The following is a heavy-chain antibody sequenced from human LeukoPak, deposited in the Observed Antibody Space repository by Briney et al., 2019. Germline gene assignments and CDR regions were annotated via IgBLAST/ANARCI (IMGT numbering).Heavy chain of an antibody. Sequence: ASVKVSCKASGYTFTGYYMHWVRQAPGQGLEGMGWINPNSGGTNYAQKFQGRVTMTRDTSSSTAYMELSRLRSDDTAVYYCARAGVWFGEITDYWGQGTLVTVSS. J-gene: IGHJ4*02. V-gene: IGHV1-2*02. CDR1: GYTFTGYY. CDR2: INPNSGGT. D-gene: IGHD3-10*01. CDR3: ARAGVWFGEITDY.